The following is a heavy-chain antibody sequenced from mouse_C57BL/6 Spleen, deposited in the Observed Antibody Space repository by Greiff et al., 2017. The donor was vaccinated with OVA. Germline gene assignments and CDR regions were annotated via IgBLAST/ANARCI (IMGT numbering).Heavy chain of an antibody. Sequence: VHVKQSGPELVKPGASVKISCKASGYSFTGYYMNWVKQSPEKSLEWIGEINPSTGGTTYNQKFKAKATLTVDKSSSTAYMQLKSLTSEESAVYYCARYWDYFDYWGQGTTLTVSS. V-gene: IGHV1-42*01. CDR1: GYSFTGYY. D-gene: IGHD4-1*01. CDR2: INPSTGGT. J-gene: IGHJ2*01. CDR3: ARYWDYFDY.